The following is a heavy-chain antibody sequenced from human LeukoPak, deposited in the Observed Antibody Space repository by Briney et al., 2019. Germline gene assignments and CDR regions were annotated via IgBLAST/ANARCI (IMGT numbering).Heavy chain of an antibody. CDR3: ARGERHTMAAPSLGY. CDR2: IYYSGST. V-gene: IGHV4-59*01. J-gene: IGHJ4*02. CDR1: GGSISSYY. D-gene: IGHD3-10*01. Sequence: SETLSLTCTVSGGSISSYYWSWIRQPPGKGLEWIGYIYYSGSTNYNPSLKSRVTISVDTSKNQFSLKLSSVTAADTAVYYCARGERHTMAAPSLGYWGQGTLVTVSS.